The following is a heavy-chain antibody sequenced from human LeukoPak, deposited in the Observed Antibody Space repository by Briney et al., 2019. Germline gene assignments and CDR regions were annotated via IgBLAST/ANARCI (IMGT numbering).Heavy chain of an antibody. D-gene: IGHD3-10*01. CDR2: ISAYNGNT. V-gene: IGHV1-18*01. CDR1: GYTFRSYG. CDR3: ARDSADGSGTYYNGRPDY. Sequence: GASVKVSCKASGYTFRSYGIRCGPQAPGQGLEWMGWISAYNGNTDYRQKLQGRVTMTTDTSTSTAYMDLRSLRSDDTAIYYCARDSADGSGTYYNGRPDYWGQGTLVTVSS. J-gene: IGHJ4*02.